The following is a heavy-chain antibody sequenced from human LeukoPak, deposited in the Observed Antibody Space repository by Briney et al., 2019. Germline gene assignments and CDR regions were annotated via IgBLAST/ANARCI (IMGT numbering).Heavy chain of an antibody. CDR3: AKELRRSPTYYFDY. CDR1: GFASSNYA. J-gene: IGHJ4*02. CDR2: ISGSGADT. Sequence: GGSLRLSCAASGFASSNYAMNWVRQAPGKGLEWVSAISGSGADTYYADSVKGRFTISRDNSKNTLYLQMNSLRAEDTAIYFCAKELRRSPTYYFDYWGQGTLVTVSS. D-gene: IGHD2-15*01. V-gene: IGHV3-23*01.